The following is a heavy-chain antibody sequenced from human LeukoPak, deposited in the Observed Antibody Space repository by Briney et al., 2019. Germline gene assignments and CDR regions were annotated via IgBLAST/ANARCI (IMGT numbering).Heavy chain of an antibody. J-gene: IGHJ6*02. CDR1: GFTFSSYS. CDR3: ARAYYYDSSGYYYTFGPYYYGMDV. V-gene: IGHV3-21*01. CDR2: ISSSSSYI. D-gene: IGHD3-22*01. Sequence: GGSLRLSCAASGFTFSSYSMNWVRQAPGKGLEWVSSISSSSSYIYYADSVKGRFTISRDNAKNSLYLQMNSLRAGDTAVYYCARAYYYDSSGYYYTFGPYYYGMDVWGQGTTVTVSS.